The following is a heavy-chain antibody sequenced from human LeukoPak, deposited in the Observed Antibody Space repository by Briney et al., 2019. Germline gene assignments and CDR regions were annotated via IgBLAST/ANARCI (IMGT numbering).Heavy chain of an antibody. V-gene: IGHV4-61*08. CDR2: IYYSGST. CDR1: GGSISSGGYY. Sequence: PSETLSLTCTVSGGSISSGGYYWSWIRQPPGKGLEWIGYIYYSGSTNYNPSLKSRVTISVDTSKNQFSLKLSSVTAADTAVYYCARMLWFGELPDAFDIWGQGTMVTVSS. D-gene: IGHD3-10*01. J-gene: IGHJ3*02. CDR3: ARMLWFGELPDAFDI.